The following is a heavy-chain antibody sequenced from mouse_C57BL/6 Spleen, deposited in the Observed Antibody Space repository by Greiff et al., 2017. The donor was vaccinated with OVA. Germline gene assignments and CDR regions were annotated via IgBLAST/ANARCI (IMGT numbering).Heavy chain of an antibody. CDR2: IYPGSGNT. V-gene: IGHV1-66*01. CDR3: ARGGGYYDYFDY. CDR1: GYSFTSYY. J-gene: IGHJ2*01. D-gene: IGHD2-3*01. Sequence: QVQLKQSGPELVKPGASVKISCKASGYSFTSYYIHWVKQRPGQGLEWIGWIYPGSGNTKYNEKFKGKATLTADTSSSTAYMQLSSLTSEDSAVYYCARGGGYYDYFDYWGQGTTLTVSS.